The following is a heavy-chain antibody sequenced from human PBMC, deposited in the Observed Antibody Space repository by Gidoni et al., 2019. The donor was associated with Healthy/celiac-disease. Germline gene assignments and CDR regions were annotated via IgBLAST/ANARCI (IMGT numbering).Heavy chain of an antibody. Sequence: QVQLVESGGGVVQPGGSLRLSSAASGFTFRSYGMHWVRQAPGKGLEWVSFIRYDGSNKYYADSVKGRFTISRDNSKNTLYLQMNSLRAEDTAVYYCAKDQYYDFWSGYYENYYYYGMDVWGQGTTVTVSS. CDR2: IRYDGSNK. J-gene: IGHJ6*02. CDR1: GFTFRSYG. D-gene: IGHD3-3*01. CDR3: AKDQYYDFWSGYYENYYYYGMDV. V-gene: IGHV3-30*02.